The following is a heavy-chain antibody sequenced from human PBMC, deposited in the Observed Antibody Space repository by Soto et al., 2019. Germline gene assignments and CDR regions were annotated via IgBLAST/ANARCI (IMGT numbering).Heavy chain of an antibody. CDR3: AKGVPGIAVAGTGYFQH. Sequence: GGSLRLSCAASGFTFSSYAMSWVRQAPGKGLKWVSGISGSGDSTYYADSVKGWFTISRDNSKNTLYLQMNSLRAEDTAVYYCAKGVPGIAVAGTGYFQHWGQGTLVTVSS. V-gene: IGHV3-23*01. CDR2: ISGSGDST. D-gene: IGHD6-19*01. J-gene: IGHJ1*01. CDR1: GFTFSSYA.